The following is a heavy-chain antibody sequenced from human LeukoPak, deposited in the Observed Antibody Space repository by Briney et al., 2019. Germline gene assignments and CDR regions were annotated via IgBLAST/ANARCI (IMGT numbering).Heavy chain of an antibody. Sequence: PGGSLRLSCAASGFTFSSYSMNWVRQAPGKGLEWVSVISYDGNNKYYADSVKGRFTISRDNSKNTLYLQMNSLRAEDTAVYYCAKGPAGHCSGGSCNGGDAFDIWGQGTMVTVSS. J-gene: IGHJ3*02. CDR2: ISYDGNNK. CDR3: AKGPAGHCSGGSCNGGDAFDI. V-gene: IGHV3-30*18. D-gene: IGHD2-15*01. CDR1: GFTFSSYS.